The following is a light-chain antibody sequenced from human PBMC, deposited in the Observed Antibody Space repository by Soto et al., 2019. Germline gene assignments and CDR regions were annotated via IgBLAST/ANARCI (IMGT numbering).Light chain of an antibody. CDR2: GAS. CDR1: QHVTTTY. Sequence: IVLTQSPATLSLSPGERATLSCTASQHVTTTYIAWYQQKFGQAPRLLIYGASTRATGTPDRFTGGCFGTDFTLIISRVEPEDFAVYYCQQYDSSFTFGGGTKVEMK. CDR3: QQYDSSFT. J-gene: IGKJ4*01. V-gene: IGKV3-20*01.